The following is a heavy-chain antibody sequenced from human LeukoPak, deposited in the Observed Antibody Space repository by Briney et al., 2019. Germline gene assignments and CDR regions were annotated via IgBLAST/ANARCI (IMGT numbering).Heavy chain of an antibody. D-gene: IGHD2-2*01. Sequence: GGSLRLSCAASGFSFSSYEMNWVRQAPGKGLEWVSFINSSGGTIYYADSVKGRFTISRDNAKNSLYLQMNSLRAEDTAVYYCARQGCSSTRCYGYYFDYWGQGTLVTVSS. CDR1: GFSFSSYE. CDR3: ARQGCSSTRCYGYYFDY. J-gene: IGHJ4*02. CDR2: INSSGGTI. V-gene: IGHV3-48*03.